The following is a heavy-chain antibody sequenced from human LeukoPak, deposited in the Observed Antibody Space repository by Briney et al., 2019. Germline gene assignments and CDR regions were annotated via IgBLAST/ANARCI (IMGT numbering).Heavy chain of an antibody. J-gene: IGHJ4*02. CDR1: XX. CDR2: IVVGSGNT. Sequence: XXVQWVRQARGQRLEWIGWIVVGSGNTNYAQKFQERVTITRDMSTSTAYMELSSLRSEDTAVYYCAARGDYVDPDYWGQGTLVTVSS. V-gene: IGHV1-58*01. CDR3: AARGDYVDPDY. D-gene: IGHD4-17*01.